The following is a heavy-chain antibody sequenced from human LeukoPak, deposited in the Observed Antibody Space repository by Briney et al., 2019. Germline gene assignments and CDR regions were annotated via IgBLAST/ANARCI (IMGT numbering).Heavy chain of an antibody. CDR2: ISSSGSTI. D-gene: IGHD3-22*01. Sequence: LSLTCAVYGGSFSAYYWSWIRQPPGKGLEWVSYISSSGSTIYYADSVKGRFTISRDNAKNSLYLQMNSLRAEDTAVYYCARDRRGYYYDSSGYYRLFRTGFDPWGQGTLVTVSS. V-gene: IGHV3-11*01. CDR1: GGSFSAYY. CDR3: ARDRRGYYYDSSGYYRLFRTGFDP. J-gene: IGHJ5*02.